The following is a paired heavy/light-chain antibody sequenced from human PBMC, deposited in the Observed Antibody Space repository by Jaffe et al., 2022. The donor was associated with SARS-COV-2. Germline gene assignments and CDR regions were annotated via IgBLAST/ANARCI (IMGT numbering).Light chain of an antibody. CDR1: QSVSSD. J-gene: IGKJ1*01. CDR3: QQYNDWPRT. CDR2: GAS. Sequence: EIVMTQSPATLSVSPGERATLSCRASQSVSSDLAWYQQKPGQAPRLLIYGASTRATGFPARFSGSGSGTEFTLTISSLQSEDFAVYYCQQYNDWPRTLGQGTKVEIK. V-gene: IGKV3-15*01.
Heavy chain of an antibody. J-gene: IGHJ3*02. CDR2: ISYSSSTI. CDR1: GFSFSDYS. D-gene: IGHD3-10*01. V-gene: IGHV3-48*01. Sequence: EVQLVESGGGLVQPGGSLRLSCAASGFSFSDYSMNWVRQAPGKGLEWVSYISYSSSTIKYAESVKGRFTISRDNAKSSLFLQMNSLRVEDTAVYSCARVYGGGAFDIWGQGTMVTVSS. CDR3: ARVYGGGAFDI.